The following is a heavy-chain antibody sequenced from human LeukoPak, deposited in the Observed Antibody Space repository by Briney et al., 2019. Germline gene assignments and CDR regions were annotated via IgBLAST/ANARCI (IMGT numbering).Heavy chain of an antibody. CDR1: DFTFSSHW. Sequence: GGSLRLSCAASDFTFSSHWMYWVRQAPGKGLVWVARLSGDGGTTRHADSVKGRFTISRDNAKNTLYLQMNSLGVEDTALFYCARGIASSRSVAIDLWGQGTLVAVSS. V-gene: IGHV3-74*01. CDR3: ARGIASSRSVAIDL. CDR2: LSGDGGTT. D-gene: IGHD6-13*01. J-gene: IGHJ4*02.